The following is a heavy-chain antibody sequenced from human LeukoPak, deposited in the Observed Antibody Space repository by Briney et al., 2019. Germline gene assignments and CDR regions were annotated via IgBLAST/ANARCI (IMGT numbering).Heavy chain of an antibody. V-gene: IGHV3-21*01. Sequence: GGSLRLSCAASGFTFSSYSMNWVRQAPGKGLEWVSCISTSSSYIYYADSVKGRFTISRDNAKNSLYLQMNSLRPEDAAVYYCARCRQEDSSGYYYYYYYYMDVWGKGTTVTISS. J-gene: IGHJ6*03. CDR3: ARCRQEDSSGYYYYYYYYMDV. CDR2: ISTSSSYI. D-gene: IGHD3-22*01. CDR1: GFTFSSYS.